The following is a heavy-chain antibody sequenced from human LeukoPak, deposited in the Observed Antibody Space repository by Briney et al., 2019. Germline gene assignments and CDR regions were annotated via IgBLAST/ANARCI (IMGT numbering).Heavy chain of an antibody. Sequence: GGSLRLSCAASGFTFSTYGMHWVRQTVAKGLEWLALIRSDGSNKYYAEAVKGRITISRDNSKNTLYLQLNSLRPEDTAMYYCAKGGYGSGXXYVDFWXXGTLVTVS. CDR1: GFTFSTYG. CDR2: IRSDGSNK. CDR3: AKGGYGSGXXYVDF. V-gene: IGHV3-30*02. J-gene: IGHJ4*01. D-gene: IGHD3-10*01.